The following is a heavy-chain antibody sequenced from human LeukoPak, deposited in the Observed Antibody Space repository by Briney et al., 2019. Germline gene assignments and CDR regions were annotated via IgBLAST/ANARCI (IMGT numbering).Heavy chain of an antibody. J-gene: IGHJ4*02. V-gene: IGHV3-64*01. CDR1: GFTFTSYW. Sequence: GGSLRLSCAASGFTFTSYWMSWVRQAPGRGLEYVAAVTSSGSSTFHANSVKGRFTISRDNSKNTLYLQMDSLRPEDMAVYFCTRGPGYDYVWGTYRADYWGKGTLVTVSS. CDR2: VTSSGSST. D-gene: IGHD3-16*02. CDR3: TRGPGYDYVWGTYRADY.